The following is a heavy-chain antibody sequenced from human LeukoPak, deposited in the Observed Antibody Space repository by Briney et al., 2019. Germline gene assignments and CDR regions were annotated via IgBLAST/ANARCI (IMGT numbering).Heavy chain of an antibody. J-gene: IGHJ4*02. CDR1: GFTFSTYI. V-gene: IGHV3-21*01. CDR2: ISSSSSNI. Sequence: PGGSLRLSCAASGFTFSTYIMNWVRQAPGKGLEWVASISSSSSNIYYADSVKGRFTISRDYAKNTLYLQMNSLRAEDTAVYYCAKVGVLAGSKYFDYWGPGNLVTVSS. D-gene: IGHD3-10*01. CDR3: AKVGVLAGSKYFDY.